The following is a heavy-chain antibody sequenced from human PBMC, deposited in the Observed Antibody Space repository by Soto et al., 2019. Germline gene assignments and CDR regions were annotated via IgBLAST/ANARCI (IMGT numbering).Heavy chain of an antibody. CDR3: ASADQAIVVVVGLLFDP. J-gene: IGHJ5*02. D-gene: IGHD2-15*01. CDR2: INAGNGNT. CDR1: GYTFTSYA. Sequence: GASVKVSCKASGYTFTSYAMHWVRQAPGQRLEWMGWINAGNGNTKYSQKFQGRVTITRDTSASTAYMELSSLRSEDTAVYYCASADQAIVVVVGLLFDPWGQGTLVTVSS. V-gene: IGHV1-3*01.